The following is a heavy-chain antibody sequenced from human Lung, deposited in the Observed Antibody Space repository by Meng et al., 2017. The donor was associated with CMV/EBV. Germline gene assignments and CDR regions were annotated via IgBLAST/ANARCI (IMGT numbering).Heavy chain of an antibody. V-gene: IGHV3-21*01. CDR2: ISSSSSYI. CDR1: GFTFSSYS. D-gene: IGHD6-6*01. Sequence: GESXKISCAASGFTFSSYSMNWVRQAPGKGLEWVSFISSSSSYIYYGDSVKGRFTISRDNAKNSLYLQMNSLRAEDTAVYYCARAPGAARSEYVMYVWGQGTTVTVSS. CDR3: ARAPGAARSEYVMYV. J-gene: IGHJ6*02.